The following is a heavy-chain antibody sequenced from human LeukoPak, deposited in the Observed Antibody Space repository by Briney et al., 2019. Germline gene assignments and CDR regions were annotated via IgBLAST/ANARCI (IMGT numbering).Heavy chain of an antibody. CDR2: IYYSRIT. CDR3: ARGQIWFGEMGWFDP. V-gene: IGHV4-59*12. Sequence: PADPWSLTCTVQGGAFSSTYWSWIRKPPGKGLKWSGSIYYSRITYYNHSLKNRVTISVDTSKNQFSLKRSAVTAADTPVYYCARGQIWFGEMGWFDPWGQGTLVTVSS. J-gene: IGHJ5*02. D-gene: IGHD3-10*01. CDR1: GGAFSSTY.